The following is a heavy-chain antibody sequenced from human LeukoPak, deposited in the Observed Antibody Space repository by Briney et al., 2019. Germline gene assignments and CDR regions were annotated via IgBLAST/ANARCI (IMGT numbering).Heavy chain of an antibody. CDR3: ARVRGAVAAFDY. J-gene: IGHJ4*02. CDR2: IKDDGSEK. Sequence: PGGSLRLSCAASGFTFSSYAMHWVRQAPGKGLEGVASIKDDGSEKYCVDSVKGRFTISRDNAKNSLYLQMNSLRAEDTAVYYCARVRGAVAAFDYWGQGTLVTVSS. CDR1: GFTFSSYA. D-gene: IGHD6-19*01. V-gene: IGHV3-7*01.